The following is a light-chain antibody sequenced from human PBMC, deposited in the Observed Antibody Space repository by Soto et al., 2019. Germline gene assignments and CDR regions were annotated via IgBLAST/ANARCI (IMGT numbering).Light chain of an antibody. CDR1: SSNIGTTY. J-gene: IGLJ1*01. CDR2: ENN. Sequence: HSVLTQPPSVSAAPRQRVTITYSGSSSNIGTTYVSWYQQLPGTVPKLLMYENNKRPSGIPDRFSGSKSATSATLDITGLQTGDEADYYCGAWDDSVSTYVFGTGTKVTVL. CDR3: GAWDDSVSTYV. V-gene: IGLV1-51*02.